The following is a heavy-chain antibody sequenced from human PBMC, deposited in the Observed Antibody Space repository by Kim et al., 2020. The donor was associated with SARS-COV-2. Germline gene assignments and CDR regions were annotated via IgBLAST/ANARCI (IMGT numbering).Heavy chain of an antibody. D-gene: IGHD2-2*02. CDR3: ARGDRYCTSSSCYNY. CDR2: MNPYSGNT. Sequence: ASVKVSCKAVGYTFTDYDINWVRQATGQGPEWMGWMNPYSGNTGYAQKFQGRVTMTRDTTMNTAYLDLSGLRSDDGAVYYCARGDRYCTSSSCYNYWGQGTLVTVSS. J-gene: IGHJ4*02. CDR1: GYTFTDYD. V-gene: IGHV1-8*01.